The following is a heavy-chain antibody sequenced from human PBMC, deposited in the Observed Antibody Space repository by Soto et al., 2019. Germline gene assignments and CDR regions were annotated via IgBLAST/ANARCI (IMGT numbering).Heavy chain of an antibody. CDR3: ARNLGGTSLAGFDY. Sequence: GESLKISCKGSGYSFTSYWISWVRQMPGKGLEWMGRIDPSGSYTNYRPSFQGHVTSSADKSISTAYLQWSSLKASDTAMYYCARNLGGTSLAGFDYWGQGTLVTVSS. CDR1: GYSFTSYW. V-gene: IGHV5-10-1*01. D-gene: IGHD6-6*01. J-gene: IGHJ4*02. CDR2: IDPSGSYT.